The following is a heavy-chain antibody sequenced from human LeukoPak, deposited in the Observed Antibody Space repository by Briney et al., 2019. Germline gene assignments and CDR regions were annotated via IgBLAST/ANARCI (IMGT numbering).Heavy chain of an antibody. CDR2: IYPGDSDT. Sequence: GESLKISCKGSGYSFTNYWIGWVRQMPGKGLEWMGIIYPGDSDTRYSPSFQGQVTISADKSISTAYLQWSSLKASDTAMYYCARETQSTPGGDAFDIWGQGTMVTVSS. CDR3: ARETQSTPGGDAFDI. D-gene: IGHD3-10*01. V-gene: IGHV5-51*01. CDR1: GYSFTNYW. J-gene: IGHJ3*02.